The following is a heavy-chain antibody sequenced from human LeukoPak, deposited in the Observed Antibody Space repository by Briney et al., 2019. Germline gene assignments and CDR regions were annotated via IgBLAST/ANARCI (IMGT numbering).Heavy chain of an antibody. CDR2: IYDSGST. Sequence: SETLSLTCTVSGASISIGFYYWSWIRQHPGKGLEWIGYIYDSGSTYYNPSRKSRITMSVDTSKTQFSLQLSSVTAAHTAVYYCARGPYRNRFDYWGQGTLVTVSS. D-gene: IGHD4-11*01. J-gene: IGHJ4*02. CDR1: GASISIGFYY. V-gene: IGHV4-31*03. CDR3: ARGPYRNRFDY.